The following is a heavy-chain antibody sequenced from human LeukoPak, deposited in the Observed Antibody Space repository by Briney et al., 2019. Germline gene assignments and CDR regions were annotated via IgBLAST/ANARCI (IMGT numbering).Heavy chain of an antibody. CDR1: GCTFTGYY. Sequence: ASVKVSCKASGCTFTGYYMHWVRQAPGQGLEWMGWINPNSGGTNYAQKFQGRVTMTRDTSISTAYMELSRLRSDDTAVYYCARALAAAGKPDFDYWGQGTLVTVSS. CDR2: INPNSGGT. J-gene: IGHJ4*02. D-gene: IGHD6-13*01. V-gene: IGHV1-2*02. CDR3: ARALAAAGKPDFDY.